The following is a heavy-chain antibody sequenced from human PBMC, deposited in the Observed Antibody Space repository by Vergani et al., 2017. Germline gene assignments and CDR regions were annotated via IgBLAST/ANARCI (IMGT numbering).Heavy chain of an antibody. Sequence: QVQLVESGGGVVQPGRSLRLSCAASGFSFSSFGFHWVRQAPGKGLEWVAFIHYDGSHEYYIDSVKGRFTISRDNSKNTLILQMNGLRAEDTAVYYCARGRCTSCYYSESDYWGQGTLVTVSS. J-gene: IGHJ4*02. CDR2: IHYDGSHE. V-gene: IGHV3-33*01. CDR1: GFSFSSFG. D-gene: IGHD2-2*01. CDR3: ARGRCTSCYYSESDY.